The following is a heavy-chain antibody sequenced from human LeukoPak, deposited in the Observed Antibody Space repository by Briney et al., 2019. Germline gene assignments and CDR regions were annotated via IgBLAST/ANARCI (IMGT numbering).Heavy chain of an antibody. CDR1: GGTFSSYA. CDR2: IIPIFGTA. D-gene: IGHD3-9*01. Sequence: SVKVSCKASGGTFSSYAISWVRQAPGQGLEWMGGIIPIFGTANYAQKFQGRVTITTDESTSTAYMELSSLRSEDTAVDYCARGGHDILTGYYFPLDYWGQGTLVTVSS. V-gene: IGHV1-69*05. J-gene: IGHJ4*02. CDR3: ARGGHDILTGYYFPLDY.